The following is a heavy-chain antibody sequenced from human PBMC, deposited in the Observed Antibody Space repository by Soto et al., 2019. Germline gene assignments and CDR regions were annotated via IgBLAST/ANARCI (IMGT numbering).Heavy chain of an antibody. CDR3: ARAGYCSGSSCYWFDS. V-gene: IGHV1-69*06. D-gene: IGHD2-2*01. J-gene: IGHJ5*01. Sequence: QVQLVQSGAEVKRPGSSVKISCKASGDTFSSYAFSWVRQAPGHGLEWMGGIIPIFGKPSYAQRFQGRVTITADKSTSTLYMELRWLRSEDTAVYYCARAGYCSGSSCYWFDSWGQGTLVTASS. CDR1: GDTFSSYA. CDR2: IIPIFGKP.